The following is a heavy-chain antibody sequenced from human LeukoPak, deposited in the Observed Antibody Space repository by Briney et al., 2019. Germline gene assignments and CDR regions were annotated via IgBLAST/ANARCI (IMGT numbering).Heavy chain of an antibody. D-gene: IGHD3-22*01. CDR1: GFTLDDYA. CDR3: AKDRSSSGYYGGRGLSGAFDI. Sequence: GGSLRLSCAASGFTLDDYAMHWVRQAPGKGLEWVSGISWNSGSIDYADSVKGRFTISRDNAKNSLYLQMNSLRAEDTALYYCAKDRSSSGYYGGRGLSGAFDIWGQGTMVTVSS. V-gene: IGHV3-9*01. J-gene: IGHJ3*02. CDR2: ISWNSGSI.